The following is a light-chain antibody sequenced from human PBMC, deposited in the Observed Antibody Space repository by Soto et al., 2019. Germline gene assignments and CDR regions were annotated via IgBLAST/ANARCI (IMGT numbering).Light chain of an antibody. J-gene: IGKJ1*01. CDR1: QSISSW. Sequence: DIQMTQSPSTLSASVGDRVIITCRASQSISSWLAWYQQKPGKAPNLLIYKASALKSGVPSRYSGSGSGTEFTLPISILQPDDLATYYCQQYDNDSWTFGQGTKVEIK. CDR2: KAS. V-gene: IGKV1-5*03. CDR3: QQYDNDSWT.